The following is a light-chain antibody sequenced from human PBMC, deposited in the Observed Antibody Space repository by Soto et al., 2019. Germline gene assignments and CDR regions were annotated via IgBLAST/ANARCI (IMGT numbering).Light chain of an antibody. CDR3: QQYDYWPRT. Sequence: EIVMTQSPVTLSVSPGERVTLSCRASHSVSSNLAWYQQKPGQAPSLLIYGAFTRATGIPDRFSASGSGTDFTLTISSLQSEDFAVYYCQQYDYWPRTFGQGTKVDIK. J-gene: IGKJ1*01. CDR2: GAF. CDR1: HSVSSN. V-gene: IGKV3D-15*01.